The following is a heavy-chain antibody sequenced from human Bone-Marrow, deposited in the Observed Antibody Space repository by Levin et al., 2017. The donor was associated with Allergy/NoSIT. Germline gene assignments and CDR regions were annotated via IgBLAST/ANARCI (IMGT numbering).Heavy chain of an antibody. CDR1: GFIFSNYA. D-gene: IGHD3-10*01. Sequence: PGGSLRLSCEASGFIFSNYAMHWVRQAPGKGLEWAATISSDGKTEHYADSVKGRFTISRDNSKNTLYLQMNSQRFEDTALYYCARGYNDGSGYFYSLFDYWGQGTLVTVSS. V-gene: IGHV3-30*04. CDR2: ISSDGKTE. CDR3: ARGYNDGSGYFYSLFDY. J-gene: IGHJ4*02.